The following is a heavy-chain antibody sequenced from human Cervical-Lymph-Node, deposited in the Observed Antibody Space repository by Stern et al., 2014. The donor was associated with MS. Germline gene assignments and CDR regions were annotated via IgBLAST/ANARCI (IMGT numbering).Heavy chain of an antibody. CDR1: GGSISSYY. D-gene: IGHD6-19*01. J-gene: IGHJ4*02. Sequence: VQLEESGPGLVKPSETLSLTCPVSGGSISSYYWSWIRQPPGKGLEWSGYIYYSGSTNYNPSLKSRVTISVDTSKNQFSLKLSSVTAADTAVYYCARGVAVAGRFDYWGQGTLVTVSS. CDR2: IYYSGST. CDR3: ARGVAVAGRFDY. V-gene: IGHV4-59*01.